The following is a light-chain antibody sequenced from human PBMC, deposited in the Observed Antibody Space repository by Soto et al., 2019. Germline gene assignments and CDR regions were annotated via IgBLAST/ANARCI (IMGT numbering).Light chain of an antibody. Sequence: QSALTQPASVSGSPGQSITISCTGTSSDVGAFDLVSWYQQHPDKAPKLLIYDVNDRHSGVSNRFSGSKSGNTASLTIAGLQAEDEADYYCSSYPPSRIRLFGTGTKVTVL. CDR2: DVN. J-gene: IGLJ1*01. V-gene: IGLV2-14*03. CDR3: SSYPPSRIRL. CDR1: SSDVGAFDL.